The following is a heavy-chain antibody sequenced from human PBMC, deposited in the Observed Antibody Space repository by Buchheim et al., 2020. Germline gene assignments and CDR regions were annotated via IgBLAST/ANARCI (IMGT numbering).Heavy chain of an antibody. CDR2: ISDSGTGT. V-gene: IGHV3-23*05. J-gene: IGHJ5*02. CDR1: GFSFSSCG. CDR3: AKHTVASGPDSGGWANWLDP. Sequence: EVQLLESGGALVQPGGSLRLSCATSGFSFSSCGMSWVRQAPGKGLEWISAISDSGTGTYYADSVKGRFTISRDNSKNMLFLQMESLRAEDTALYYCAKHTVASGPDSGGWANWLDPWGQGTL. D-gene: IGHD6-19*01.